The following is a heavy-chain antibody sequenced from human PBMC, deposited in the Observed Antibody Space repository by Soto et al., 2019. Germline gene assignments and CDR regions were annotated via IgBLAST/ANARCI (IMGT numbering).Heavy chain of an antibody. Sequence: ASVKVSCKASGYTFTGCYMHWVRQAPGQGLEWMGWINPNSGGTNYAQKFQGWVTMTRDTSISTAYMELSRLRSDDTAVYYCARESRADPHPFDYWGQGTLVTVSS. J-gene: IGHJ4*02. CDR1: GYTFTGCY. CDR3: ARESRADPHPFDY. CDR2: INPNSGGT. V-gene: IGHV1-2*04.